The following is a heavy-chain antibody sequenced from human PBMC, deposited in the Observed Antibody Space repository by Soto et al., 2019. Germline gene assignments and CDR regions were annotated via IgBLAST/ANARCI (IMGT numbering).Heavy chain of an antibody. CDR3: ARVHLTIQLWAFDY. CDR2: IYYSGST. D-gene: IGHD5-18*01. V-gene: IGHV4-31*03. CDR1: GGSISSGGYY. Sequence: QVQLQESGPGLVKPSQTLSLTCTVSGGSISSGGYYWSWIRQHPGKGLEWIGYIYYSGSTYYNPSLKSRVTITVNTSKKQFSLKLSSVTAADTAVYYCARVHLTIQLWAFDYWGQGTLVTVSS. J-gene: IGHJ4*02.